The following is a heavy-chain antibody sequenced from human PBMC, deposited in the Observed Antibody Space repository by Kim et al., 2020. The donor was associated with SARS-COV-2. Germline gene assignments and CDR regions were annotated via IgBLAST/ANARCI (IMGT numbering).Heavy chain of an antibody. CDR2: ITSDRQRI. CDR1: GFRFSVYS. CDR3: ARSVEGRFDF. J-gene: IGHJ3*01. Sequence: GGSLRLSCAASGFRFSVYSLNWVRKAPGKGLEWVSYITSDRQRIYYADSVKGRFTISRDNDGNLLYLQMNSLRVEDTAIYYCARSVEGRFDFWGQGTKVT. V-gene: IGHV3-48*01.